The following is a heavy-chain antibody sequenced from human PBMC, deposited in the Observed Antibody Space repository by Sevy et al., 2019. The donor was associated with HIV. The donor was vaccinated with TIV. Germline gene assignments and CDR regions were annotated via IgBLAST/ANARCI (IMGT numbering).Heavy chain of an antibody. D-gene: IGHD4-17*01. CDR1: GFTFSSYA. Sequence: GGSLRLSCAASGFTFSSYAMSWVRQAPGKGLEWVSAISGSGGSTYYADSVKGRFTISRDNTKNTLYLQMNSLRAEDTAVYYCEKVGYGDYGAFDIWGQGTMVTVSS. CDR2: ISGSGGST. CDR3: EKVGYGDYGAFDI. J-gene: IGHJ3*02. V-gene: IGHV3-23*01.